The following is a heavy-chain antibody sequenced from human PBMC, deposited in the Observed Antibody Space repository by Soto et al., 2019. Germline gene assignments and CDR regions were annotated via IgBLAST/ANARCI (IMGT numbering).Heavy chain of an antibody. CDR2: INPNSGGT. J-gene: IGHJ4*02. D-gene: IGHD4-17*01. CDR3: ARGPFLVTTTNYYFDY. V-gene: IGHV1-2*04. CDR1: GYTFTGYY. Sequence: QVQLVQSGAEVKKPGASVKVSCKASGYTFTGYYMHWVRQAPGQGLEWMGWINPNSGGTNYAQKFQGWVTMTRDTSISTAYVELSRLRSDDTAVYYCARGPFLVTTTNYYFDYWGQGTLVTVSS.